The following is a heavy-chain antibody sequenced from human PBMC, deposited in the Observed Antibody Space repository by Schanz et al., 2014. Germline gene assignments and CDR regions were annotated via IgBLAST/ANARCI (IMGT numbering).Heavy chain of an antibody. CDR1: GYTLSAYS. V-gene: IGHV1-69*09. D-gene: IGHD2-2*01. CDR2: IIPVLNIA. CDR3: ARAPTAYCSDTSCLGTPFDY. J-gene: IGHJ4*02. Sequence: QVQLVQSGTQVKKPGASVKVSCKASGYTLSAYSLHWVRQAPGQGLEWMGKIIPVLNIATYAQRFQGRVSITADTSTNTAYMELRSLRSDDTAVYYCARAPTAYCSDTSCLGTPFDYWGQGTLVTVSA.